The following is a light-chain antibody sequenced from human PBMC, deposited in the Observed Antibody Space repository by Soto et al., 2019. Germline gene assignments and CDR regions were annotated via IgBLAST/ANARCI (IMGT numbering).Light chain of an antibody. CDR3: AAWDDSLYNWL. V-gene: IGLV1-44*01. Sequence: QSVLTQPPSATGTPGQRVTISCSGTTSNIGNNSVNWYQQLPGTAPKLLIYGDNQRPSGVPDRFSGSKSGTSASLAISGLQSEDESDYYCAAWDDSLYNWLFGGGTKVTVL. CDR2: GDN. J-gene: IGLJ3*02. CDR1: TSNIGNNS.